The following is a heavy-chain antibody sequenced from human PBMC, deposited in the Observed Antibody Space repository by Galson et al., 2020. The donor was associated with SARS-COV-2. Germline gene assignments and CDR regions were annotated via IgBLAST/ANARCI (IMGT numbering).Heavy chain of an antibody. CDR1: GIKLSSYA. V-gene: IGHV3-30*04. CDR3: ARGRLREEGILWFGELLGEGWFEP. J-gene: IGHJ5*02. CDR2: IPYDGSNK. D-gene: IGHD3-10*01. Sequence: SLKISGAASGIKLSSYAMHRVRQAPGKGLEWVAAIPYDGSNKYYAVPVKGRLTISRDNSKNTLYLQMNSLRAEDTAVYYCARGRLREEGILWFGELLGEGWFEPWGQGTLVTVSS.